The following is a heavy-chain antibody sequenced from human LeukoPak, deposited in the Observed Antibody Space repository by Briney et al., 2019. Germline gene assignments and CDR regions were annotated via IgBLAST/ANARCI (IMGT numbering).Heavy chain of an antibody. CDR3: ARDGEHVLAHDY. J-gene: IGHJ4*02. Sequence: GGSLRLFCAASGFTFSSYGMHWVRQASGKGLEWVAVISHDGSNKYYADSVKGRFTTSRDTSKNTLYIQMNSLRAEDTGVYYCARDGEHVLAHDYWGQGTLVTVSS. D-gene: IGHD2-15*01. CDR2: ISHDGSNK. V-gene: IGHV3-30*03. CDR1: GFTFSSYG.